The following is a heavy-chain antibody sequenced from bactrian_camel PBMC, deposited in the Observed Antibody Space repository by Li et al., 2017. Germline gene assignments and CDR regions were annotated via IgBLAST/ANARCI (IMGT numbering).Heavy chain of an antibody. V-gene: IGHV3S53*01. CDR1: GITRCRYC. Sequence: HVQLVESGGGSVPAGGSLRLSCAVSGITRCRYCLGWFRQAPRKEREGVAVIDSDQKPSYTNPVKGRFTISKDNAKNTVYLQMNSLKPEDTAMYYCAAHQVSHGVWWEADFAYWGQGTQVTVS. D-gene: IGHD7*01. CDR3: AAHQVSHGVWWEADFAY. J-gene: IGHJ6*01. CDR2: IDSDQKP.